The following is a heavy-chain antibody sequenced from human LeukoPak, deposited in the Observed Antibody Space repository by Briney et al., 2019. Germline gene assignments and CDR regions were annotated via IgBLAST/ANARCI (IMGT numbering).Heavy chain of an antibody. V-gene: IGHV3-7*01. Sequence: GRSLRPSCAASGFTFSGHSMTWVRQAPGNGLEWVANINLDGSERFYVDYVKGRFTISRDNADNSMYLQMNSLRAEDTAVYYCGRVIAGAIDYWGQGTLVTVSS. CDR2: INLDGSER. D-gene: IGHD6-13*01. J-gene: IGHJ4*02. CDR3: GRVIAGAIDY. CDR1: GFTFSGHS.